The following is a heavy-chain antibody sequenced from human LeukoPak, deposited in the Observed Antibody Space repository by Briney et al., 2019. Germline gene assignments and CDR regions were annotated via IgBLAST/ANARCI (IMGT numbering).Heavy chain of an antibody. CDR2: ISGSGGST. J-gene: IGHJ4*02. Sequence: GGSLRLSCAASGFTFSSYAMSWVRQAPGKGLEWVSAISGSGGSTYYADSVKGRFTISRDNSKNTLYLQMNSLRAEDTAVYYWAKARGMATTLDYWGQGPLVTVSS. V-gene: IGHV3-23*01. CDR1: GFTFSSYA. CDR3: AKARGMATTLDY. D-gene: IGHD5-24*01.